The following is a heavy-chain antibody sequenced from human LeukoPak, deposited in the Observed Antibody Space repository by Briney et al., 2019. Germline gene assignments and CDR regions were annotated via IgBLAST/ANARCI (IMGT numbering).Heavy chain of an antibody. CDR3: GRSLGYCSSTSCYDWYFDL. CDR2: IYYSGST. J-gene: IGHJ2*01. V-gene: IGHV4-59*01. CDR1: GGSISSYY. Sequence: PSETLSLTCTVSGGSISSYYWSWIRQPPGKGLEWIGYIYYSGSTNYNPSLKSRVTIPVDTSKNQFSLKLSSVTAADTAVYYCGRSLGYCSSTSCYDWYFDLWGRGTLVTVSS. D-gene: IGHD2-2*01.